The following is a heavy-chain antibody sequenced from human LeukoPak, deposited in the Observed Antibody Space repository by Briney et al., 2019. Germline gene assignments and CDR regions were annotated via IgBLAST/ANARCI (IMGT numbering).Heavy chain of an antibody. J-gene: IGHJ4*02. CDR2: ISSSSTTI. V-gene: IGHV3-48*01. Sequence: GGSLRLSCAASGFTLSSHSMNWVRQAPGKGLEWVSYISSSSTTIYYADSVKGRFTISRDNAKNSVYLQMNSLRAEDAAVYYCARDRHKYHYDGSGYPPYWGQGTLVTVSS. CDR3: ARDRHKYHYDGSGYPPY. D-gene: IGHD3-22*01. CDR1: GFTLSSHS.